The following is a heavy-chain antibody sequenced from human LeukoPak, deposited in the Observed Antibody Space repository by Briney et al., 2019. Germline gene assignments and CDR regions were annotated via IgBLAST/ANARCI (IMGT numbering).Heavy chain of an antibody. CDR3: ATAHGRYCSSTSCSRRRFFDL. J-gene: IGHJ2*01. D-gene: IGHD2-2*01. Sequence: WSWIRQPPGKGLEWIGEINHSGSTNYNPSLKSRVTISVDTSKNQFSLKLSSVTAADTAVYYCATAHGRYCSSTSCSRRRFFDLWGRGTLVTVSS. CDR2: INHSGST. V-gene: IGHV4-34*01.